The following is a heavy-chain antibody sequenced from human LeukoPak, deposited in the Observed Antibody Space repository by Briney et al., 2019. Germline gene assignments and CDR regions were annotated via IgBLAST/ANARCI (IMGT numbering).Heavy chain of an antibody. Sequence: GGSLRLSCAASGFTFSIYSMNWVRQAPGKGLEWVSYISSFSGTINYADSVKGRFTISRDNAKNSLYLQMNSLRAEDTAVYYCAKSGPRDYYGSGSYSSELDIWGQGTMVTVSS. J-gene: IGHJ3*02. CDR3: AKSGPRDYYGSGSYSSELDI. D-gene: IGHD3-10*01. V-gene: IGHV3-48*01. CDR2: ISSFSGTI. CDR1: GFTFSIYS.